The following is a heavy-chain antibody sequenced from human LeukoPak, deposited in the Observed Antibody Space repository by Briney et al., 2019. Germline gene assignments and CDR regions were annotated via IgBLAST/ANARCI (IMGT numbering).Heavy chain of an antibody. CDR1: GFTLDDYA. Sequence: GRSLRLSCAASGFTLDDYAMHWVRQAPGKGLEGVSGISWNSGSIGYADSVKGRFTISRDNAKNSLYLQMNSLRAEDMALYYCAKDIASSYYYYYMDVWGKGTTVTVSS. CDR3: AKDIASSYYYYYMDV. D-gene: IGHD6-6*01. J-gene: IGHJ6*03. V-gene: IGHV3-9*03. CDR2: ISWNSGSI.